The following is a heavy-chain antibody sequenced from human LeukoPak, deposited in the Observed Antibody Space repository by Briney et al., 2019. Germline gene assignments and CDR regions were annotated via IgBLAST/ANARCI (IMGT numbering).Heavy chain of an antibody. V-gene: IGHV4-59*01. CDR3: ARAGVVAGTYYYYYYMDV. CDR1: GGSISTYY. J-gene: IGHJ6*03. CDR2: IYYSGST. Sequence: PSETLSLTCTVSGGSISTYYWSWIRQPPEKGLEWIGYIYYSGSTNYNPSLKSRVTISVDTSKNQFSLKLSSVTAADTAVYYCARAGVVAGTYYYYYYMDVWGKGTTVTVSS. D-gene: IGHD6-19*01.